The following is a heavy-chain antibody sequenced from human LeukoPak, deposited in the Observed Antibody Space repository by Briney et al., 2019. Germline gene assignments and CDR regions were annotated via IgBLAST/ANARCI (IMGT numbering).Heavy chain of an antibody. D-gene: IGHD3-3*01. CDR2: INPNSGGT. CDR3: ARDITIFGVVTILGYYYYGMDV. V-gene: IGHV1-2*02. CDR1: GYTFTGYY. J-gene: IGHJ6*02. Sequence: ASVKVSCKASGYTFTGYYMHWVRQAPGQGIERMGWINPNSGGTNYAQKFQGRVTMTRDTSISTAYMELSRLRSDDTAVYYCARDITIFGVVTILGYYYYGMDVWGQGTTVTVSS.